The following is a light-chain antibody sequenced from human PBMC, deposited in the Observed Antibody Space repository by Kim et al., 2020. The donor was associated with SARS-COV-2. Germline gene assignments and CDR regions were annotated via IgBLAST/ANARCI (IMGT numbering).Light chain of an antibody. CDR1: QGVSSR. CDR3: QQYNNWPIT. J-gene: IGKJ5*01. CDR2: RTS. V-gene: IGKV3-15*01. Sequence: EIVMTQSPATLSVSPGEGATLSCRASQGVSSRIAWYQQRPGQTPRLLIYRTSTRATGIPARFRGSGSGTEFTLTISSLQSGDSAVYYCQQYNNWPITFGQGTRLEIK.